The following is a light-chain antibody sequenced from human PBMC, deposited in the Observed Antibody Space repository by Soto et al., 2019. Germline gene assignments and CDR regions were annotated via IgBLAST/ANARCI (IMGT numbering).Light chain of an antibody. CDR3: HQYNFWPPLT. CDR1: QSVNSN. CDR2: DAS. Sequence: EIVMTQSPATLSVSPGERATLSCRASQSVNSNLAWYRQKPGKAPRLLIYDASTRATGVPARFSGSGSGTEFTLTISSRQSEDSGIYYCHQYNFWPPLTFGGGTKVEIK. V-gene: IGKV3-15*01. J-gene: IGKJ4*01.